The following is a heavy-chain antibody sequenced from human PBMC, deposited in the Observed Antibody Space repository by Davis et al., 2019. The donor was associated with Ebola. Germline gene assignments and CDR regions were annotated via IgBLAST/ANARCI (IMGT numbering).Heavy chain of an antibody. CDR2: IIPILGIA. CDR1: GGTFISYT. J-gene: IGHJ6*02. D-gene: IGHD2-15*01. CDR3: ARARGYCSGGSCWGYYYGMDV. V-gene: IGHV1-69*02. Sequence: SVKVSCKASGGTFISYTISWVRQAPGQGLEWMGRIIPILGIANYAQKFQGRVTITADKSTSTAYMELSSLRSEDTAVYYCARARGYCSGGSCWGYYYGMDVWGQGTTVTVSS.